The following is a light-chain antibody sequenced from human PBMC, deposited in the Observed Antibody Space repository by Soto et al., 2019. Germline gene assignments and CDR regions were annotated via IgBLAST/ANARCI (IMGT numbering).Light chain of an antibody. CDR1: QSVSSNY. J-gene: IGKJ1*01. CDR3: QQYGSSPRT. Sequence: EIVLTQSPGTLSLSPGERATFSCRASQSVSSNYLAWYQQKPGQAPRLLIYGAFRRATGIPDRFSGRGSGTDFALTISRMEPEDFAVYCCQQYGSSPRTFGQGTKVDIK. V-gene: IGKV3-20*01. CDR2: GAF.